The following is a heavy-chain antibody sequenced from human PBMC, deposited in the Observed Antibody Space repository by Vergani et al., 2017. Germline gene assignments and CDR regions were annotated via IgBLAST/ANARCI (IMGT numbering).Heavy chain of an antibody. Sequence: VQLVASGGGLVRPGGSLRLSCAASGFIFSDYYMTWVRQAPGKGLEWVSAISARYPSTYYADSVKGRFTISRDNSKNMLYLQMNSLRAEDTAVYYCARLSYDTTPYLQGGYDCWGQGTLVSVSS. CDR1: GFIFSDYY. CDR2: ISARYPST. V-gene: IGHV3-23*04. D-gene: IGHD3-22*01. J-gene: IGHJ4*02. CDR3: ARLSYDTTPYLQGGYDC.